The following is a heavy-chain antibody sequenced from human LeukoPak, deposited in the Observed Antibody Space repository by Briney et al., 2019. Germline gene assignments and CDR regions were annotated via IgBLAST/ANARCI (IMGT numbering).Heavy chain of an antibody. J-gene: IGHJ4*02. D-gene: IGHD6-19*01. CDR3: ARDWALRGAVALDY. CDR2: IKQDGSEK. Sequence: GGSLRLSCAASGFTFSSYWMSWVRQAPGKGLEWVANIKQDGSEKYYVDSVKGRFTISRDNAKNSLYLQMNSLRAEDTAVYYCARDWALRGAVALDYWGQGTLVTVSS. CDR1: GFTFSSYW. V-gene: IGHV3-7*01.